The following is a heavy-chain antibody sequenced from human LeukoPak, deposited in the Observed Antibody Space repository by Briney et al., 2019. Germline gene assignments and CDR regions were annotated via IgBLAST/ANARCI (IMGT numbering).Heavy chain of an antibody. Sequence: GSLRLSCTASGLTLSNYWMIWVRQAPGKGLQWVAKIKQDGSEKYYVDSVKGRFTISRDNAENSLYLRMNSLRVEDTAVYYCAARSSGNPYFWGQGTLVTVSS. CDR3: AARSSGNPYF. J-gene: IGHJ4*02. D-gene: IGHD1-26*01. V-gene: IGHV3-7*03. CDR2: IKQDGSEK. CDR1: GLTLSNYW.